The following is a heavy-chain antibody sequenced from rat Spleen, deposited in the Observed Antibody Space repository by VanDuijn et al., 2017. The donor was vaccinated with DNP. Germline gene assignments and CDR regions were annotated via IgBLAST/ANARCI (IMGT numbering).Heavy chain of an antibody. CDR2: IYTGSGGT. Sequence: QVQLQQSGAELAKPGSSVKISCKASGYTFTSSYMGWIKQTTGQGLEYIGYIYTGSGGTNYNEKFKGTATLTVDKSSSTAFMHLSSLTPDDSAVYYCARSWVGVRGIWCAYWGQGTLVTVSS. V-gene: IGHV1-43*01. CDR1: GYTFTSSY. D-gene: IGHD4-3*01. J-gene: IGHJ3*01. CDR3: ARSWVGVRGIWCAY.